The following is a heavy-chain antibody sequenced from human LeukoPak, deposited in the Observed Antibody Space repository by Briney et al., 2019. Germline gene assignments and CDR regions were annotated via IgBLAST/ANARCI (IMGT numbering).Heavy chain of an antibody. CDR3: ALLAVASDFDY. CDR2: IASSGTTI. Sequence: GGSLRLSCAVSGFPFSIYEMNWVRQAPGKGLEWVSNIASSGTTICYADSVKGRFSISRDNAKSSLYLQMNSLRVEDTAVYYCALLAVASDFDYWGQGALVTVSS. D-gene: IGHD6-19*01. V-gene: IGHV3-48*03. CDR1: GFPFSIYE. J-gene: IGHJ4*02.